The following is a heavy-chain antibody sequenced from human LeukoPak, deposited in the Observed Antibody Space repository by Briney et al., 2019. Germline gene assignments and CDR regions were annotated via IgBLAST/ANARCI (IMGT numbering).Heavy chain of an antibody. D-gene: IGHD6-13*01. CDR3: ARDQWQQLTSRLAAFDY. J-gene: IGHJ4*02. Sequence: SETLSLTCAVSGDSVSSDYWWTWVRQSPEKGLEWIGESHHSGSTNYNPSFKSQASISVDKSKNQFFLRLYSVTAADTAVYYCARDQWQQLTSRLAAFDYWGQGTLVTVSS. CDR2: SHHSGST. V-gene: IGHV4-4*02. CDR1: GDSVSSDYW.